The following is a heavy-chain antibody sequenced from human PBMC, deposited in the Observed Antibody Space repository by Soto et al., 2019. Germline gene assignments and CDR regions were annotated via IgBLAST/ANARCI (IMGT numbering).Heavy chain of an antibody. CDR3: ARRVVTATVDAFDI. Sequence: ASVKVSCKASGYTFITYAMHWVRQAPGQRLEWMGWINGDNGNTKYSQKFQGRVTITRDTSASTAYMELSSLRSEDTAVYYCARRVVTATVDAFDIWGQGTMVTVS. D-gene: IGHD2-15*01. J-gene: IGHJ3*02. V-gene: IGHV1-3*01. CDR2: INGDNGNT. CDR1: GYTFITYA.